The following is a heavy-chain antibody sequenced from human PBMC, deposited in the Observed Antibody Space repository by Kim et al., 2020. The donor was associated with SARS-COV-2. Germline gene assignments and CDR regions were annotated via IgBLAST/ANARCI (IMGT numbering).Heavy chain of an antibody. J-gene: IGHJ4*02. D-gene: IGHD3-3*01. CDR2: IYYSGST. CDR1: GGSISSGGYY. V-gene: IGHV4-31*03. CDR3: AREILITIFGVVAHLDY. Sequence: SETLSLTCTVSGGSISSGGYYWSWIRQHPGKGLEWIGYIYYSGSTYYNPSLKSRVTRSVDTSKNQFSLKLSSVTAADTAVYYCAREILITIFGVVAHLDYWGQGTLVTVSS.